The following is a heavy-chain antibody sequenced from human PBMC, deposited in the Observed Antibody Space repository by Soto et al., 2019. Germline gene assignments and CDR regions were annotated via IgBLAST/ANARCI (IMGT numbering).Heavy chain of an antibody. CDR1: GFTFSDYY. J-gene: IGHJ4*02. V-gene: IGHV3-11*06. CDR2: SSNSGTFA. CDR3: ARSGDNFNVLDY. D-gene: IGHD1-1*01. Sequence: GGSLSLSCAASGFTFSDYYMSWVRQAPGRGLEWISYSSNSGTFARYATSVKGRFSISRDNANNSLYLEMNSLRVEDTAVYYCARSGDNFNVLDYWGQGTPVTVSS.